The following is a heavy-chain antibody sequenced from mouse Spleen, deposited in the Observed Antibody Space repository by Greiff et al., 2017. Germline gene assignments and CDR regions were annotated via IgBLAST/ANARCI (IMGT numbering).Heavy chain of an antibody. D-gene: IGHD4-1*01. CDR1: GFTFSSYA. Sequence: EVKLVESGGGLVKPGGSLKLSCAASGFTFSSYAMSWVRQTPEKRLEWVATISDGGSYTYYPDNVKGRFTISRDNAKNNLYLQMSHLKSEDTAMYYCARDENWVYWYFDVWGTGTTVTVSS. J-gene: IGHJ1*03. CDR3: ARDENWVYWYFDV. V-gene: IGHV5-4*01. CDR2: ISDGGSYT.